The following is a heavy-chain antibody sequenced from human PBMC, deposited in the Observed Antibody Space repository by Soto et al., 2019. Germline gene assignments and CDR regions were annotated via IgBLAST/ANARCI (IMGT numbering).Heavy chain of an antibody. CDR3: ARELFYYDSSVFGGAGLYFDY. CDR2: INPNSGGT. V-gene: IGHV1-2*04. D-gene: IGHD3-22*01. J-gene: IGHJ4*02. Sequence: ASVKVSCKASGYTFTDYYMHWVRQAPGQGLEWMGWINPNSGGTNYAQKFQGWVTMTRDTSISTAYMELSRLRSDDTAVYYCARELFYYDSSVFGGAGLYFDYWGQGTLVTVSS. CDR1: GYTFTDYY.